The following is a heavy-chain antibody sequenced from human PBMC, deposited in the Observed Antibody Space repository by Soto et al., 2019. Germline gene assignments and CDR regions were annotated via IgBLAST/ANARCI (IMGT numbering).Heavy chain of an antibody. CDR1: GGSVSSGSYY. V-gene: IGHV4-61*01. CDR2: IYYSGST. CDR3: ARDQERGTHGMDV. Sequence: SLTCTVSGGSVSSGSYYWSWIRQPPGKGLEWIGYIYYSGSTNYNPSLKSRVTISVDTSKNQFSLKLSSVTAADTAVYYCARDQERGTHGMDVWGQGTTVTVSS. J-gene: IGHJ6*02. D-gene: IGHD2-15*01.